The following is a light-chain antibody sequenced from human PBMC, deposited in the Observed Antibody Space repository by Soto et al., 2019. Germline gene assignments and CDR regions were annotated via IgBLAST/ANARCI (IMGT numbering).Light chain of an antibody. Sequence: QSVLTQPPSASGTPGQRVTISCSGSSSTIGSKTLNWYQHLPGSAPKLLIYTTNQRPSGVPDRFSGSKSGTSASLAISGLQPEGEADYYCAAWNDSLNGVVFGGGTKLTVL. V-gene: IGLV1-44*01. J-gene: IGLJ3*02. CDR2: TTN. CDR3: AAWNDSLNGVV. CDR1: SSTIGSKT.